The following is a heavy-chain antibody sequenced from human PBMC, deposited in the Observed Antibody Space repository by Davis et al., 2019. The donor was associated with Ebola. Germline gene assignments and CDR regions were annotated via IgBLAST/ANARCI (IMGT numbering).Heavy chain of an antibody. D-gene: IGHD1-26*01. J-gene: IGHJ4*02. CDR2: ISSSSSYI. CDR1: GFTFSSYS. Sequence: GESLKISCAASGFTFSSYSMNWVRQAPGKGLEWVSSISSSSSYIYYADSVKGRFTISRDNAKNSLYLQMSSLRAEDTAVYYCASLVGATRGDRCDYWGQGTLVTVSS. V-gene: IGHV3-21*01. CDR3: ASLVGATRGDRCDY.